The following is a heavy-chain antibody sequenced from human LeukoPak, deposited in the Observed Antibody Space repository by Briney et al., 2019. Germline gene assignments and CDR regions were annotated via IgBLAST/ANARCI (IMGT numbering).Heavy chain of an antibody. D-gene: IGHD1-1*01. V-gene: IGHV3-73*01. Sequence: GGSLRLSCAASGLTFSDSIIHWVRQASGKGLEWVGRIRGNADSYATGYAASVKGRFIVSRDDSRNTAYLQMNSLTTEDTALYYCSRQLSGTGATDYWGQGTLVTVSS. CDR3: SRQLSGTGATDY. CDR2: IRGNADSYAT. CDR1: GLTFSDSI. J-gene: IGHJ4*02.